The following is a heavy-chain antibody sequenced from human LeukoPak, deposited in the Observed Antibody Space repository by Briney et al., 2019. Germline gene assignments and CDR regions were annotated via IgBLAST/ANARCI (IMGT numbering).Heavy chain of an antibody. CDR2: ISSSSSYI. V-gene: IGHV3-21*01. CDR3: ARDARYSGYDYGTRGAFDI. CDR1: GFTFSSYS. D-gene: IGHD5-12*01. J-gene: IGHJ3*02. Sequence: GGSLRLSCAASGFTFSSYSMNWVRQAPGKGLEWVSSISSSSSYIYYADSVKGRFTISRDNAKNSLYLQMNSLRAEDTAVYYCARDARYSGYDYGTRGAFDIWGQGTMVTVSS.